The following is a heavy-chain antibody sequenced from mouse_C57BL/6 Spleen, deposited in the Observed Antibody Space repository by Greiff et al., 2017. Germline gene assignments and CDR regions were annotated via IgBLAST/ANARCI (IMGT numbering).Heavy chain of an antibody. Sequence: VQLQQSGPELVKPGASVKISCKASGYAFSSSWMNWVKQRPGKGLEWIGRIYPGDGDTNYNGKFKGKATLTADKSSSTAYMQLSSLTSEDSAVYFCAKRRYDGREDWYFDVWGTGTTVTVSS. CDR2: IYPGDGDT. CDR3: AKRRYDGREDWYFDV. J-gene: IGHJ1*03. V-gene: IGHV1-82*01. D-gene: IGHD2-14*01. CDR1: GYAFSSSW.